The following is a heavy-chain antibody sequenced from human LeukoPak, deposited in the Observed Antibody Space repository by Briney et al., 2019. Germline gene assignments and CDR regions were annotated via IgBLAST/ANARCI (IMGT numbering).Heavy chain of an antibody. CDR2: INSSGSTI. J-gene: IGHJ4*02. D-gene: IGHD3-22*01. Sequence: GGSLRLSCAASGFTFSSYEMIWVRQAPGRGLEWVSYINSSGSTIYYADSVKGRFTISRDNAKNSLYLQMNSLRAEDTAVYYCARGYYYDSSGYYYSSSDFDYWGQGTLVTVSS. CDR3: ARGYYYDSSGYYYSSSDFDY. V-gene: IGHV3-48*03. CDR1: GFTFSSYE.